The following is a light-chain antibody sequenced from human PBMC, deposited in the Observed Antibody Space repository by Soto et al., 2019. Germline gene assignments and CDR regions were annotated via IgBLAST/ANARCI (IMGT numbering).Light chain of an antibody. Sequence: DIQMTKSPSSLSESVGERVIITCWASQTISSWLAWYQQKPGKAPKLLIYKASTLKSGVLSRFSGSGSGTEFTLTISSLQPDDFASYFCLQVYSLPRTFGLGTKVDIK. CDR3: LQVYSLPRT. CDR1: QTISSW. CDR2: KAS. V-gene: IGKV1-12*01. J-gene: IGKJ1*01.